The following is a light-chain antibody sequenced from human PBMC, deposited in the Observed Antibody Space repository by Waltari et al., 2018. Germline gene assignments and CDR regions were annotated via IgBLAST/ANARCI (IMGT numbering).Light chain of an antibody. CDR2: TNY. J-gene: IGLJ2*01. Sequence: QSVLTQPPSASGTPGQRVIISCSGSSSNIGSNTVHWYQHLPGTAPKPLIYTNYQRPSGVPDRFSAARSGTSAALTISGLQSVDEADYYCAAWDNNGHVVFGGGTKVTIL. V-gene: IGLV1-44*01. CDR1: SSNIGSNT. CDR3: AAWDNNGHVV.